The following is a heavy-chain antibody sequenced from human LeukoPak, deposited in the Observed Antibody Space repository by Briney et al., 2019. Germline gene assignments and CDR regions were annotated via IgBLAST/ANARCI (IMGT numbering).Heavy chain of an antibody. CDR3: AGGPQYSGSYAY. J-gene: IGHJ4*02. CDR1: GFTFSTFE. CDR2: ISSSGSPI. D-gene: IGHD1-26*01. V-gene: IGHV3-48*03. Sequence: TGGSLRLSCVTSGFTFSTFEMAWVRQAPGKGLEFVSYISSSGSPIVYTDSVKGRFTISRDDAKNSLFLQMNSLTAEDTAVYFCAGGPQYSGSYAYWGRGTLVTVSS.